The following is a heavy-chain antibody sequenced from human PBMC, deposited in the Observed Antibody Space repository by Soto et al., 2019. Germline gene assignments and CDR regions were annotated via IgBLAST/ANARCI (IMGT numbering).Heavy chain of an antibody. CDR3: ARDLLLVRGVMNPYYYGMDV. J-gene: IGHJ6*02. Sequence: QVQLVQSGAEVKKPGASVKVSCKASGYTFTSYYMHWVRQAPGQGLEWMGIINPSGGSTSYAQKYQGRVTMTRDPSTSTVYMELSSLRSEDTAVYYCARDLLLVRGVMNPYYYGMDVWGQGTTVTVSS. CDR2: INPSGGST. CDR1: GYTFTSYY. V-gene: IGHV1-46*03. D-gene: IGHD3-10*02.